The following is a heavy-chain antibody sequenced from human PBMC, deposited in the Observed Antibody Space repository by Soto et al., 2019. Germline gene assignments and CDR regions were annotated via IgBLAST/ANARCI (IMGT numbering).Heavy chain of an antibody. J-gene: IGHJ4*02. CDR1: GFTFSNAW. CDR2: IRSNADGGTA. CDR3: TTSISRLVTGH. V-gene: IGHV3-15*07. Sequence: EVQLVESGGGLVKPGGSLRLSCAASGFTFSNAWMNWVRQAPGKGLEWVGRIRSNADGGTADYAAPVKGRFTFSRDDSQNTLFLEMNSLKTEDTTVYFCTTSISRLVTGHWGQGTLVTVSS. D-gene: IGHD3-3*01.